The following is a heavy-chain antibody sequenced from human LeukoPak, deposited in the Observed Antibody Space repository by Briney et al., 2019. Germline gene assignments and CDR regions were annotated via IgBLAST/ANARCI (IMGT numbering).Heavy chain of an antibody. CDR2: INPSVGST. D-gene: IGHD3-3*01. V-gene: IGHV1-46*01. Sequence: ASVKVSCRASGYTFTSHYMHWVRQAPGQGLEWMGVINPSVGSTSYPQKFQGRVTMSRDTSTSTVYMELSSLKSEDTAVYYCAAPGASGFVGNFWSGPLDFWGQGALVTVPS. CDR1: GYTFTSHY. J-gene: IGHJ4*02. CDR3: AAPGASGFVGNFWSGPLDF.